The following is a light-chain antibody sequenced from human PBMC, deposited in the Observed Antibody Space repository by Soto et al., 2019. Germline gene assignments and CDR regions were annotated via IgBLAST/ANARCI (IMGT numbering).Light chain of an antibody. V-gene: IGKV4-1*01. CDR1: QSIFYSSNNKNY. CDR3: QQYYSAPTWT. J-gene: IGKJ1*01. CDR2: WAS. Sequence: DIVMTQSPDSLAVSLGERATINCKSSQSIFYSSNNKNYLAWFQQKPGQPPKLLIYWASTRESGVPDRFSGSGSGTDFTLTISSLQAEDVAVYHCQQYYSAPTWTFGQGTKVDIK.